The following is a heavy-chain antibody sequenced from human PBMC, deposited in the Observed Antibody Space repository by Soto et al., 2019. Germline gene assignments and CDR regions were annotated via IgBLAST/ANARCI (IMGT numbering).Heavy chain of an antibody. Sequence: SETLSLTWTVSGGSISSGGYYWSWIRQHPGKGLEWIGSIYYSGTTHYNPSLKSRVSISVDTSKNQFSLKVSSVTAADTAVYYCARDQGDYDFSSGPRGCLDSWGQGTLVTVSS. D-gene: IGHD3-3*01. V-gene: IGHV4-31*02. CDR1: GGSISSGGYY. CDR2: IYYSGTT. J-gene: IGHJ5*01. CDR3: ARDQGDYDFSSGPRGCLDS.